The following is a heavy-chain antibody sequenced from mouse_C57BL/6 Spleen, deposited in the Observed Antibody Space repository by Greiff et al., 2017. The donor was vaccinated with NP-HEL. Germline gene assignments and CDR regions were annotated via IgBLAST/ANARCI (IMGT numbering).Heavy chain of an antibody. D-gene: IGHD1-1*01. CDR3: APTTVVATDYAMDY. CDR2: INPSNGGT. V-gene: IGHV1-53*01. CDR1: GYTFTSYW. J-gene: IGHJ4*01. Sequence: VKLQQSGTELVKPGASVKLSCKASGYTFTSYWMHWVKQRPGQGLEWIGNINPSNGGTNYNEKFKSKAKLTVDKSSSTAYMQLSSLTSEDSAVYYCAPTTVVATDYAMDYWVQGTSVTVSS.